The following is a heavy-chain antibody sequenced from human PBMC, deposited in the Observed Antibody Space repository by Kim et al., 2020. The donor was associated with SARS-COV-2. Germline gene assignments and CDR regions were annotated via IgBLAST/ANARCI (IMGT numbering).Heavy chain of an antibody. CDR2: ISYDGSNK. CDR1: GFTFSSYA. V-gene: IGHV3-30*04. D-gene: IGHD6-19*01. Sequence: GGSLRLSCAASGFTFSSYAMHWVRQAPGKGLEWVAVISYDGSNKYYADSVKGRFTISRDNSKNTLYLQMNSLRAEDTAVYYCARDGSSGWYWHGYLGDYWGQGTLVTVSA. CDR3: ARDGSSGWYWHGYLGDY. J-gene: IGHJ4*02.